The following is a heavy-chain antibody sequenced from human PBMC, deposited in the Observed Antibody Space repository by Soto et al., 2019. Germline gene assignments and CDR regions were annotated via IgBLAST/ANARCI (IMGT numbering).Heavy chain of an antibody. CDR2: IIPIFGTA. CDR1: GGTFSSYA. D-gene: IGHD6-13*01. J-gene: IGHJ6*02. CDR3: ARDRSIIAAAGTPYYYYGMDV. Sequence: SVKVSCKASGGTFSSYAISWVRQAPGQGLEWMGGIIPIFGTANYAQKFQGRVTITADKSTSTAYMELSSLRSEDTAVYYCARDRSIIAAAGTPYYYYGMDVWG. V-gene: IGHV1-69*06.